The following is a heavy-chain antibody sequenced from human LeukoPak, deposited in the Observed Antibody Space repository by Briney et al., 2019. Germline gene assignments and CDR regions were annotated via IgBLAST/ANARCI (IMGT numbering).Heavy chain of an antibody. D-gene: IGHD2-15*01. CDR3: AGQRSYCSGGSCYFRFDY. J-gene: IGHJ4*02. CDR2: XYSGGST. V-gene: IGHV3-53*01. CDR1: GFTVSSNY. Sequence: GGSLRLSCAASGFTVSSNYMSWVRQAPGKGLEWXXXXYSGGSTYYADSVKGRFTISRDNSKNTLYLQMNSLRAEDTAVYYCAGQRSYCSGGSCYFRFDYWGQGTLVTVSS.